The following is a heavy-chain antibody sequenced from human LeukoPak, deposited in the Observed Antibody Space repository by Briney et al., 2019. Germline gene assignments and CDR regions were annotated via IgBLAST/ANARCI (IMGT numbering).Heavy chain of an antibody. D-gene: IGHD6-6*01. CDR3: ARWGAARQAKYYYYGMDV. V-gene: IGHV3-7*01. CDR2: IKQDGSEK. CDR1: GFTFSSYW. J-gene: IGHJ6*02. Sequence: GGSLRPSCAASGFTFSSYWMSWVRQAPGKGLEWVANIKQDGSEKYYVDSVKGRFTISRDNAKNSLYLQMNSLRAEDTAVYYCARWGAARQAKYYYYGMDVWGQGTTVTVSS.